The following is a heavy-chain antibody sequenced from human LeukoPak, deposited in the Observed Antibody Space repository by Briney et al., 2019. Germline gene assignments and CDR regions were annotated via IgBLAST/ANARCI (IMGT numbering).Heavy chain of an antibody. CDR2: INSNGAVI. CDR3: ARGGYYYDTTGSPGDY. V-gene: IGHV3-21*05. Sequence: GGSLRLSCAASGFSFSDYGMNWVRRAPGKGLEWLSHINSNGAVISYADSVKGRFTISRDISKNTVYLHMDSLRDEDTAVYFCARGGYYYDTTGSPGDYWGQGTLVTVSS. J-gene: IGHJ4*02. D-gene: IGHD3-22*01. CDR1: GFSFSDYG.